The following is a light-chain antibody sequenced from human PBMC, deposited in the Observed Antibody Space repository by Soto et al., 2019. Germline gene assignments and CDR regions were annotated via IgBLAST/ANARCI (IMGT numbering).Light chain of an antibody. J-gene: IGLJ1*01. Sequence: QSVLTQPASVSGSPGQSITFSCPGTSRDVGSSNLVSWYQQHPGKAPKLLIYEVSKRPSGVSNRFSGSKSGNTASLTISGLQAEDEADYYCCSYAGSSTHVFGTGTKVTVL. CDR3: CSYAGSSTHV. CDR2: EVS. CDR1: SRDVGSSNL. V-gene: IGLV2-23*02.